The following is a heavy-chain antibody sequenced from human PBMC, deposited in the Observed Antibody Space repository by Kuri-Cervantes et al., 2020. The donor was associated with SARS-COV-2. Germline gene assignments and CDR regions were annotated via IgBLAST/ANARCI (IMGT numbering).Heavy chain of an antibody. CDR1: GFTFSSYS. Sequence: GGSLRLSCAASGFTFSSYSMNWVRQAPGKGLEWVSYISSSSSTIYYADSVKGRFTISRDNSKNTVYLQMNSLRPEDTAVYYCTRAQTSFDSWGQGTLVTVSS. CDR2: ISSSSSTI. CDR3: TRAQTSFDS. J-gene: IGHJ4*02. V-gene: IGHV3-48*01.